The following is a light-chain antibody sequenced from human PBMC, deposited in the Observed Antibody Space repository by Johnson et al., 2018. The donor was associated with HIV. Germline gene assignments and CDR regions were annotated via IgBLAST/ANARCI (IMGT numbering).Light chain of an antibody. CDR2: DNN. J-gene: IGLJ1*01. V-gene: IGLV1-51*01. Sequence: QSVLTQPPSVSAAPGQKVTISCSGSSSNIGNNYVSWYQQLPGTAPKLLIYDNNKRPSGIPDRFSGSKSGTSATLGITGLQTGDEADYYCGTWDSSLSVVFGTVTKGTVL. CDR3: GTWDSSLSVV. CDR1: SSNIGNNY.